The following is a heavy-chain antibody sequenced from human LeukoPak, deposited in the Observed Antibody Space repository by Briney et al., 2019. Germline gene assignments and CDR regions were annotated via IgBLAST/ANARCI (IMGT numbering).Heavy chain of an antibody. V-gene: IGHV3-48*02. CDR2: ISDSISTI. D-gene: IGHD3-22*01. Sequence: GGSLRLSCAASGFTFSNYDMNWVRQAPGKGLEWVSYISDSISTIYYADSVKGRFTISRDNAKNSLYLQMNSLRDEDTAVYYCARGGSSGFYYNAFDLWGQGTVVTVSS. J-gene: IGHJ3*01. CDR1: GFTFSNYD. CDR3: ARGGSSGFYYNAFDL.